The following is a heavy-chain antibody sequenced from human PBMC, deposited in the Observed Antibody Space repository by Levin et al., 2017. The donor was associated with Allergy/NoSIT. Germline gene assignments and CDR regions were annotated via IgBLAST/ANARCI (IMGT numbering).Heavy chain of an antibody. CDR1: GFSLTNYW. V-gene: IGHV5-51*01. D-gene: IGHD1-1*01. CDR3: ATVMTGTSHFDY. Sequence: GGSLRLSCKTSGFSLTNYWIAWVRQMPGKGLEWMGMIYPGDSDIRYSPPFQGQVTFSVDKSINTAYLHWSSLRASDTAMYFCATVMTGTSHFDYWGQGTLITVSS. J-gene: IGHJ4*02. CDR2: IYPGDSDI.